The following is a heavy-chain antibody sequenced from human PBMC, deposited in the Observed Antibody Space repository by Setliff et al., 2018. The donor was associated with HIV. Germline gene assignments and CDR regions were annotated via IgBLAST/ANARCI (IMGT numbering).Heavy chain of an antibody. CDR3: ATDDYNGDSFDN. J-gene: IGHJ4*02. V-gene: IGHV1-8*01. CDR2: MNPKSDVS. D-gene: IGHD4-4*01. Sequence: ASVKVSCKASGPGFTNVDIHWLRRATGQGLEWMGWMNPKSDVSGYAEKFHGRVTLTRDTSISTAYMEVSNLRSDDTAVYYCATDDYNGDSFDNWGQGTLVTVSS. CDR1: GPGFTNVD.